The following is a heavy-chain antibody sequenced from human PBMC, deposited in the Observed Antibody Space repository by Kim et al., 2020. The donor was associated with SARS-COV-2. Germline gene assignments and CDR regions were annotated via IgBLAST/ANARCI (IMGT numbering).Heavy chain of an antibody. CDR2: VYHSGTT. CDR1: GDSISSSFNY. D-gene: IGHD3-22*01. CDR3: ARLPHDSSGYVDC. J-gene: IGHJ4*02. V-gene: IGHV4-39*01. Sequence: SETLSLTCTVSGDSISSSFNYWGWIRQPPGKGLEWIGSVYHSGTTYDSPSLKSRVTVSVDTSKNEFSLKVTSVTAAGTAVYFCARLPHDSSGYVDCWGQGILVTVSS.